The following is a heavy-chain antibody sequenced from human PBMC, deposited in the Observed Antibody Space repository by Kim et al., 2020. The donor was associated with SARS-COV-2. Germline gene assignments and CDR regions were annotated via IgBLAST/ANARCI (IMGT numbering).Heavy chain of an antibody. Sequence: ASVKVSCKTSGYSFTAYYIHWVRQAPGQGLEWMGRINPSSGGTIFAQSFQGRVVMTRDRSISTVYMELSSLRSADTAVYFCACDGLLFSGWSYYKTDGMDVWGQGTTVTVSS. CDR1: GYSFTAYY. J-gene: IGHJ6*02. D-gene: IGHD6-13*01. CDR2: INPSSGGT. V-gene: IGHV1-2*06. CDR3: ACDGLLFSGWSYYKTDGMDV.